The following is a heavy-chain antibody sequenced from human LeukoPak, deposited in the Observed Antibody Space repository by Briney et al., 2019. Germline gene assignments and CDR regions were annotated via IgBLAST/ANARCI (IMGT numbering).Heavy chain of an antibody. J-gene: IGHJ5*02. CDR3: TRDRSSGWSVSWFDP. Sequence: GGSLRLSCTASGFTFGDYAMSWFRQAPGKGLEWVGFIRSKAYGGTTEYAASVKGRFTISRDDSKSIAYLQMNSLKTEDTAVYYCTRDRSSGWSVSWFDPWGQGTLVTVSS. V-gene: IGHV3-49*03. CDR2: IRSKAYGGTT. CDR1: GFTFGDYA. D-gene: IGHD6-19*01.